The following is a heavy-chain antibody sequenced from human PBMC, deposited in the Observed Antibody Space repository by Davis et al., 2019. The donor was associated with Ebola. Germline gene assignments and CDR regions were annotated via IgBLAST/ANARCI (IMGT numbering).Heavy chain of an antibody. J-gene: IGHJ6*02. CDR1: GYTFTSYA. CDR3: ARALTPPYGDYPYYYYYYGMDV. CDR2: INPNSGGT. D-gene: IGHD4-17*01. V-gene: IGHV1-2*04. Sequence: ASVKVSCKASGYTFTSYAMHWVRQAPGQGLEWMGWINPNSGGTNYAQKFQGWVTMTRDTSISTAYMELSRLRSDDTAVYYCARALTPPYGDYPYYYYYYGMDVWGQGTTVTVSS.